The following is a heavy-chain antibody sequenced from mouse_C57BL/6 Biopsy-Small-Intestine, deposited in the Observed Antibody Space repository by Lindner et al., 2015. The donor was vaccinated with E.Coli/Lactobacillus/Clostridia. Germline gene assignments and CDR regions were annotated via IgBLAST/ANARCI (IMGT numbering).Heavy chain of an antibody. CDR1: GYSFTSLG. Sequence: VQLQESGVELARPGASVKLSCKASGYSFTSLGISWVKQRTGQGLEWIGEIYPRTGNTYYTEKFKGKATLTADKSSSTAHMDLRSLTSEDSAVYFCARSAGLPTPGYFDVWGTGTTVTVSS. CDR3: ARSAGLPTPGYFDV. V-gene: IGHV1-81*01. J-gene: IGHJ1*03. CDR2: IYPRTGNT. D-gene: IGHD5-1*01.